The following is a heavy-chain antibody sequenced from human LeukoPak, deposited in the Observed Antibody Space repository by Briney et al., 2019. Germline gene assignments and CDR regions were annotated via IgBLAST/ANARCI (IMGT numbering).Heavy chain of an antibody. CDR1: GYTFINYD. J-gene: IGHJ4*02. Sequence: ASVKVSCKTPGYTFINYDINWIRQAPGQGLEWLGWMCANSGNTGYAQKFQSRVTMTRTTSISTAFMELSRLTFEDTAVYYCVRTPPKGDIDYWGQGTLVTVSS. CDR2: MCANSGNT. D-gene: IGHD2-21*02. V-gene: IGHV1-8*01. CDR3: VRTPPKGDIDY.